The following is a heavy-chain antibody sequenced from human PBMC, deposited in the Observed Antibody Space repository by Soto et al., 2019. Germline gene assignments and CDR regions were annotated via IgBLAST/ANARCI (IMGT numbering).Heavy chain of an antibody. V-gene: IGHV3-15*07. Sequence: SVSNAWMNWVRQAPGKGLEWVGRIKCKTDGGTTDYAAPVKGRFTISRDDSKNTLYLQMNSLKTEDTAVYYCTTGPISDYWGQGTLVTVSS. CDR1: SVSNAW. D-gene: IGHD3-3*02. CDR3: TTGPISDY. J-gene: IGHJ4*02. CDR2: IKCKTDGGTT.